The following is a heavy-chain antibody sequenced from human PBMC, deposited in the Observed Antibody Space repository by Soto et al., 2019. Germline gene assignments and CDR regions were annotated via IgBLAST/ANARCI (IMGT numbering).Heavy chain of an antibody. CDR2: VIPIFGTA. CDR3: ARYCSGGSCYSVLSYYYYGMDV. CDR1: GGTFSSYA. V-gene: IGHV1-69*13. J-gene: IGHJ6*02. Sequence: SVKVSCKASGGTFSSYAISWVRQAPGQGLEWMGGVIPIFGTANYAQKLQGRVTITADESTSTAYMELSSLRSEDTAVYYCARYCSGGSCYSVLSYYYYGMDVWGQGTTVTVSS. D-gene: IGHD2-15*01.